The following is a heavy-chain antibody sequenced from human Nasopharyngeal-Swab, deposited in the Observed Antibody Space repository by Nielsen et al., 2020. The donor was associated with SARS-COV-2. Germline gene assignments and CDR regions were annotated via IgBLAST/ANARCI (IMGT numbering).Heavy chain of an antibody. CDR3: ASTAMVNSGYYGMDV. CDR2: ISGSGGST. D-gene: IGHD5-18*01. J-gene: IGHJ6*02. CDR1: GFTVSSYA. Sequence: GGSLRLSCAASGFTVSSYAMSWVRHAPGKGLEWVSAISGSGGSTYYADSVKGRFTISRDNSKNTLYLQMNSLRAEDTAVYYCASTAMVNSGYYGMDVWGQGTTVTVSS. V-gene: IGHV3-23*01.